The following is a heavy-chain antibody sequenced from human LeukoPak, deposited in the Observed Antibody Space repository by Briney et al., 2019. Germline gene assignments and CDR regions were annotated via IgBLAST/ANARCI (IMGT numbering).Heavy chain of an antibody. J-gene: IGHJ4*02. CDR2: TSSSGSTI. Sequence: PGGSLRLSCAASGFNFNTYSMNWVRQAPGKGLEWVSYTSSSGSTIYYADSVKGRFTIARDNAKNSLYLQMNSLRAEDTAVYYCARARIATAGGIFDYWGQGTLVTVSS. CDR1: GFNFNTYS. V-gene: IGHV3-48*04. CDR3: ARARIATAGGIFDY. D-gene: IGHD6-13*01.